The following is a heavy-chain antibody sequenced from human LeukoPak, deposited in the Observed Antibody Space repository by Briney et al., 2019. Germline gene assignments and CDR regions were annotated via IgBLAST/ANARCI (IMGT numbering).Heavy chain of an antibody. CDR1: GFTFSDYY. Sequence: GESLRLSCAASGFTFSDYYMTWIRQAPGKGLEWISYISTSAGTVYYADSVKGRFTISRDNAKNSLYLQMNSLRAEDTAVYYCARDAIDSSGFDFDYWGQGTLVTVSS. D-gene: IGHD3-22*01. J-gene: IGHJ4*02. CDR2: ISTSAGTV. CDR3: ARDAIDSSGFDFDY. V-gene: IGHV3-11*01.